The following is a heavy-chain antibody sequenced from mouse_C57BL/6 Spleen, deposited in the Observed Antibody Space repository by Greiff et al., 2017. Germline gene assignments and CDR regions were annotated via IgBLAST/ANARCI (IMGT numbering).Heavy chain of an antibody. CDR2: ISSGGDYI. Sequence: EVKVVESGEGLVKPGGSLKLSCAASGFTFSSYAMSWVRQTPEKRLEWVAYISSGGDYIYYADTVKGRFTISRDNARNTLYLQMSSLKSEDTAMYYCTRERVYYYGSRYFDVWGTGTTVTVSS. D-gene: IGHD1-1*01. CDR3: TRERVYYYGSRYFDV. J-gene: IGHJ1*03. V-gene: IGHV5-9-1*02. CDR1: GFTFSSYA.